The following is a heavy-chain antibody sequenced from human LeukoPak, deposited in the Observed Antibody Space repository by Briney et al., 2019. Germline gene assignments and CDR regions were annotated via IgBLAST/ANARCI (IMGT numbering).Heavy chain of an antibody. CDR2: IYYSGST. CDR3: ARGGDYYDSRTNDY. J-gene: IGHJ4*02. CDR1: GGSISSGGYY. V-gene: IGHV4-31*03. D-gene: IGHD3-22*01. Sequence: SETLSLTCTVSGGSISSGGYYWSWIRQHPGKGLEWIGYIYYSGSTYYNPSLKSRVTISVDTSKNQFSLKLSSVTAADTAVYYCARGGDYYDSRTNDYWGQGTLVTVSS.